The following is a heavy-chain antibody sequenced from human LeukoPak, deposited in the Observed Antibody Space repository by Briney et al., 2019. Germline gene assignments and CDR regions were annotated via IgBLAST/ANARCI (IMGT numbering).Heavy chain of an antibody. D-gene: IGHD6-13*01. J-gene: IGHJ4*02. CDR1: GYTLTELS. CDR2: FDPEDGET. CDR3: ATIIAAAGTFDY. V-gene: IGHV1-24*01. Sequence: ASVKVSCKVSGYTLTELSMHWVRQAPGKGLEWMGGFDPEDGETIYAQKFQGRVTMTEDTSTDTAYMGLSSLRSEDTAVYYCATIIAAAGTFDYWGQGTLVTVSS.